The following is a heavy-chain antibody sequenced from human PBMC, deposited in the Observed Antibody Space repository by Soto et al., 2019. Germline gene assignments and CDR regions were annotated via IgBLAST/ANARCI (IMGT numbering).Heavy chain of an antibody. V-gene: IGHV2-5*02. CDR2: IYWDDDK. D-gene: IGHD3-10*01. J-gene: IGHJ4*02. CDR3: AHFDYYGSGSYVDY. Sequence: QITLKESGPTLVKPTQTLTLTCTFSGFSLSTSGVSVGWIRQPPGKALEWLALIYWDDDKRYSPSLKSRLTITKDTSKNQVVLTMTNMDPVDTATYYCAHFDYYGSGSYVDYWGQGTLVTVSS. CDR1: GFSLSTSGVS.